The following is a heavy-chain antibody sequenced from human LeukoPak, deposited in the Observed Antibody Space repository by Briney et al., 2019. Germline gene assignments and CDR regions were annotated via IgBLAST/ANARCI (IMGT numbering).Heavy chain of an antibody. V-gene: IGHV4-34*01. CDR2: INHSGST. D-gene: IGHD2-21*02. J-gene: IGHJ4*02. CDR1: GGSFSGYY. CDR3: ARAPYCGGDCYSGFDY. Sequence: SETLSLTCAVYGGSFSGYYWSWIRQPPGKGPEWTGEINHSGSTNYNPSLKSRVTISVDTSKNQFSLKLSSVTAADTAVYYCARAPYCGGDCYSGFDYWGQGTLVTVSS.